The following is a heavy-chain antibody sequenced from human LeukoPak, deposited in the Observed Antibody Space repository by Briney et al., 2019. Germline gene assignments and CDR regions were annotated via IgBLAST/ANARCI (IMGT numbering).Heavy chain of an antibody. J-gene: IGHJ4*02. CDR3: AREGGPIYFDS. CDR2: IYHSGST. V-gene: IGHV4-30-2*01. Sequence: SETLSLTCTVSGGSISSGGYYWSWIRQPPGKGLEWIGYIYHSGSTYYDPSLKSRVTISVDRSKNQFSLKLSSVTAADTAVYYCAREGGPIYFDSWGQGTLVTVSS. D-gene: IGHD1-26*01. CDR1: GGSISSGGYY.